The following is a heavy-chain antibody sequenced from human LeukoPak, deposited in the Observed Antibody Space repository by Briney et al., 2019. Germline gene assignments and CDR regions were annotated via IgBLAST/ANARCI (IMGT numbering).Heavy chain of an antibody. J-gene: IGHJ3*02. D-gene: IGHD3-10*01. Sequence: PGGSLRLSCAASGFTVSSNYMSWVRQAPGKGLEWVSVIYSGGSTYYADSVKGRFTISRDNSKNTLYLQMNSLRAEDTAVYYCAKEGWFGELHAFDIWGQGTMVTVSS. CDR2: IYSGGST. CDR1: GFTVSSNY. V-gene: IGHV3-53*05. CDR3: AKEGWFGELHAFDI.